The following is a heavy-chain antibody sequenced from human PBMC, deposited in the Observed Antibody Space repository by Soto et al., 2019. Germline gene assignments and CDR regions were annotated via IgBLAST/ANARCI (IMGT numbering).Heavy chain of an antibody. CDR1: GGSISSYY. V-gene: IGHV4-59*01. CDR3: ASLRGGFDP. CDR2: IYYSGIT. Sequence: SETLSLTCTVSGGSISSYYWSWIRQPPGKGLEWIGYIYYSGITNYTPSLKSRVTISVDTSKNQFSLKLSSVTAADTAVYYCASLRGGFDPWGQGTLVAVSS. D-gene: IGHD3-10*01. J-gene: IGHJ5*02.